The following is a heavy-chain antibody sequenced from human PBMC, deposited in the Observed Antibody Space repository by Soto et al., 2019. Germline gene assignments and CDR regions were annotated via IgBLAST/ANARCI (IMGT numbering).Heavy chain of an antibody. CDR1: GYTFTSYG. J-gene: IGHJ5*02. CDR3: ARVSRTYYDFWSGYYEGWFDP. CDR2: ISAYNGNT. Sequence: QVQLVQSGAEVKKPGASVKVSCKASGYTFTSYGISWVRQAPGQGLEWMGWISAYNGNTNYAQKLQGRVTMTTDTYTRTAYMELRSLRSDDTAVYYCARVSRTYYDFWSGYYEGWFDPWGQGTLVTVSS. D-gene: IGHD3-3*01. V-gene: IGHV1-18*04.